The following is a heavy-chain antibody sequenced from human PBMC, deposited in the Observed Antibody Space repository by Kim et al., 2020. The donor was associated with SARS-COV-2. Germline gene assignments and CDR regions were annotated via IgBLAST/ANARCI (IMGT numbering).Heavy chain of an antibody. CDR3: ARETFRAFDI. V-gene: IGHV1-2*02. J-gene: IGHJ3*02. Sequence: GDTDYAQRFQGRVTMTRETSISTAYMGLSSLRSDDTAVYYCARETFRAFDIWGQGTMVTVSS. D-gene: IGHD3-10*01. CDR2: GDT.